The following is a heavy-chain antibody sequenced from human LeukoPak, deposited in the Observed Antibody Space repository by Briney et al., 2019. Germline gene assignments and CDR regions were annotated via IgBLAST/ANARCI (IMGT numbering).Heavy chain of an antibody. D-gene: IGHD1-7*01. V-gene: IGHV4-4*07. Sequence: SETLALTCTVSGGSISSYYWSCIRQPAGKGLEWIGRIYTSGTTNYNPSLMSRVTMSVDTSKSQFSLKLTSVTAADTAVYYCARGTGTTNFDYWGQGTLVTVSS. CDR2: IYTSGTT. CDR1: GGSISSYY. CDR3: ARGTGTTNFDY. J-gene: IGHJ4*02.